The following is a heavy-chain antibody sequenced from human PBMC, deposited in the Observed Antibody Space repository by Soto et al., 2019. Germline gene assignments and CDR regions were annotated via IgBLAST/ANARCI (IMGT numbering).Heavy chain of an antibody. J-gene: IGHJ4*02. D-gene: IGHD6-6*01. CDR3: AKDIEQLVFVTGFDY. V-gene: IGHV3-30*18. CDR1: GFTFSSYG. Sequence: QVQLVESGGGVVQPGRSLRLSCAASGFTFSSYGMHWVRQAPGKGLEWVAVISYDGSNKYYADSVKGRFTISRDNSKNTLYLQMNSLRAEDTAVYYCAKDIEQLVFVTGFDYWGQGTLVTVSS. CDR2: ISYDGSNK.